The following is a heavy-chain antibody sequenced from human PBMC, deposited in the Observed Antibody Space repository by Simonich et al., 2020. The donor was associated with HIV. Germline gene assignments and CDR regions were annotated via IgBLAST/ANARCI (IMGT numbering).Heavy chain of an antibody. CDR3: ARDGRKGSSTSCSDY. Sequence: EVQLVESGGGLVKPGGSLRLSCAASGFTFSSYSMNWVRQAPGKGLEWVSSISSSSSYIYYADSVKGRFTNSRDNAKNSLDLQMNSLRAEDTAVYYCARDGRKGSSTSCSDYWGQGTLVTVSS. D-gene: IGHD2-2*01. V-gene: IGHV3-21*01. J-gene: IGHJ4*02. CDR1: GFTFSSYS. CDR2: ISSSSSYI.